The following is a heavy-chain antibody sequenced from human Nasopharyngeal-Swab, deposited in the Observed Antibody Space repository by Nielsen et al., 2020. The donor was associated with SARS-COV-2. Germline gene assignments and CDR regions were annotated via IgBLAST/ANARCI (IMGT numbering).Heavy chain of an antibody. D-gene: IGHD6-19*01. CDR2: IYYSGST. CDR1: GGSISSSSYY. Sequence: SETLSLTCTVSGGSISSSSYYWGWIRQPPGKGLEWIGSIYYSGSTYYNPSLKSRVTISVDTSKNQFSLKLSSVTAADTAVYYCARHRVDVQWLSVVGQPASIDYWGQGTLVTVSS. J-gene: IGHJ4*02. V-gene: IGHV4-39*01. CDR3: ARHRVDVQWLSVVGQPASIDY.